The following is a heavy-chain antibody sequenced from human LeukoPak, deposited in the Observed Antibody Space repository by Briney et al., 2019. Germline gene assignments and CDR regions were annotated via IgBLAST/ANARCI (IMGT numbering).Heavy chain of an antibody. D-gene: IGHD3-22*01. CDR3: ARGTSGYRPGHFDY. J-gene: IGHJ4*02. CDR2: IYYSGST. V-gene: IGHV4-59*01. CDR1: GGSISSYY. Sequence: PSETLSLTCTVSGGSISSYYWSWIRQPPGKGLEWIGYIYYSGSTNYNPSLKSRVTISVDTSKNQFSLKLSSVTAADTAVYYRARGTSGYRPGHFDYWGQGTLVTVSS.